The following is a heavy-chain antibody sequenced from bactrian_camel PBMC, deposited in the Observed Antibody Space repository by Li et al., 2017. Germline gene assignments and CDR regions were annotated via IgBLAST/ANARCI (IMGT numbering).Heavy chain of an antibody. Sequence: VQLVESGGGSVQTGGSLRLSCVTSGYTYENFCMGWFRQAPGKGLEWVSAINSGGDSTYYADSVQGRFTVSRDNSKTTVYLQMNSLKPEDTAMYYCAASPRVAVVGAEALSADFSYWGQGTQVTVS. V-gene: IGHV3S40*01. D-gene: IGHD1*01. CDR2: INSGGDST. CDR1: GYTYENFC. CDR3: AASPRVAVVGAEALSADFSY. J-gene: IGHJ6*01.